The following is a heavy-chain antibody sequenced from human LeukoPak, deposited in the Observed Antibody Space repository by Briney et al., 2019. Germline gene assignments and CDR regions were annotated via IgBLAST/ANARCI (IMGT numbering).Heavy chain of an antibody. CDR2: IIPIFGTA. V-gene: IGHV1-69*13. CDR1: GGSFNSYA. Sequence: SVKVSCKASGGSFNSYAISWVRQAPGQGLEWMGGIIPIFGTANYAQKFQGRVTITADESTSTAYMELSSLRSEDTAVYYCATTPRVTIFGVVIWWFDPWGQGTLVTVSS. CDR3: ATTPRVTIFGVVIWWFDP. J-gene: IGHJ5*02. D-gene: IGHD3-3*01.